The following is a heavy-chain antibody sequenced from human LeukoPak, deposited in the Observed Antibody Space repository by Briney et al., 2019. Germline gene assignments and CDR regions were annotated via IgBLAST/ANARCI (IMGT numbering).Heavy chain of an antibody. CDR1: GDSIDSYY. V-gene: IGHV4-59*01. CDR2: VFYSGPT. D-gene: IGHD2-15*01. CDR3: ARVVAAKYYFDY. Sequence: PLETLSLTCTVSGDSIDSYYWSWIRQPPGEGLQWIGYVFYSGPTNYDASLKSRVTISVDTSKNQFSLKLSSVTAADTAVYYCARVVAAKYYFDYWGQGTLVTVSS. J-gene: IGHJ4*02.